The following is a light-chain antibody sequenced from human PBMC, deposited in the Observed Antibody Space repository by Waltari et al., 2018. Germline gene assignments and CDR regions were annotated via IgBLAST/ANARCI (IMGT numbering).Light chain of an antibody. CDR2: GAS. V-gene: IGKV3-15*01. J-gene: IGKJ2*01. CDR1: QRVGNN. Sequence: EIEMTQSPATLSVSPGERVTLSCRASQRVGNNLAWYQHRPGQAPRLLIYGASTRATDISDRFSGSGSGTDFTLTISALQSEDLAVYYCHQYNHWPTFTFGQGTKLQIE. CDR3: HQYNHWPTFT.